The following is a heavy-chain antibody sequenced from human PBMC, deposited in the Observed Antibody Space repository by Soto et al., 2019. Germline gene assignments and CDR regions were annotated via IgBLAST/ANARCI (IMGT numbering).Heavy chain of an antibody. CDR2: LNPHRGST. CDR1: GYTFSSHY. V-gene: IGHV1-8*01. Sequence: ASVKVSCKASGYTFSSHYINWVLQATGQGLEWMGWLNPHRGSTAYAHKFQGRVTMTWDASINTAYLELSSLRSEDTAMYYCARVSSIAARRSFDSWGQGTLVTVSS. D-gene: IGHD6-6*01. J-gene: IGHJ4*02. CDR3: ARVSSIAARRSFDS.